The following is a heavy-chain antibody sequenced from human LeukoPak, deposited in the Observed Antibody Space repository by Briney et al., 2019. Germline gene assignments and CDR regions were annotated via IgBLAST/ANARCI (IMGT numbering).Heavy chain of an antibody. D-gene: IGHD5-18*01. V-gene: IGHV1-46*01. Sequence: SVKVSCKASGYTFTSYYMHWVRQAPGQGLEWMGIINPSGGSTSYAQKFQGRVTMTRDTSTSTVYMELSSLRSEDTAVYYCATAYNYGRDAFDIWGQGTMVTVSS. CDR1: GYTFTSYY. CDR2: INPSGGST. J-gene: IGHJ3*02. CDR3: ATAYNYGRDAFDI.